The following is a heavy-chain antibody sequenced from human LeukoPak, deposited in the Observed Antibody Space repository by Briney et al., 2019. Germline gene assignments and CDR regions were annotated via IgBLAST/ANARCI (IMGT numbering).Heavy chain of an antibody. J-gene: IGHJ6*03. V-gene: IGHV1-8*01. D-gene: IGHD2-15*01. Sequence: ASVKVSCKASGYTFTSYDINWVRQATGQGLKWMGWMNPNSGNTGYAQKFQGRVTMTRNTSISTAYMELSSLRSEDTAVYYCARALVVVVAANYMDVWGKGTSVTVSS. CDR1: GYTFTSYD. CDR3: ARALVVVVAANYMDV. CDR2: MNPNSGNT.